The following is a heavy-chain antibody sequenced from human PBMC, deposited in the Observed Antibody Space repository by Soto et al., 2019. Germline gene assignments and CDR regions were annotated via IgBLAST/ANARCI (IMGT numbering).Heavy chain of an antibody. CDR3: ARANSSSSSYYYYYGMDV. CDR2: INPSGGST. V-gene: IGHV1-2*04. CDR1: GYTFTSYY. Sequence: ASVKVSCKASGYTFTSYYLHWVRQAPGQGLEWMGIINPSGGSTNYAQKFQGWVTMTRDTSISTAYMELSRLRSDDTAVYYCARANSSSSSYYYYYGMDVWSQGTTVTVSS. D-gene: IGHD6-6*01. J-gene: IGHJ6*02.